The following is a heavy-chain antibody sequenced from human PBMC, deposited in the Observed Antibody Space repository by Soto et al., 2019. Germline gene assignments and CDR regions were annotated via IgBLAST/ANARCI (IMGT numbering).Heavy chain of an antibody. V-gene: IGHV3-23*01. CDR3: AKIPSRIFGVVNNWFDP. CDR1: GFTFSSYA. D-gene: IGHD3-3*02. Sequence: PGGSLRLSCAASGFTFSSYAMSWVRQAPGKGLEWVSAISGSGGSTYYADSVKGRFTISRDNSKNTLYLQMNSLRAEDTAVYYCAKIPSRIFGVVNNWFDPWGQGTLVTVSS. J-gene: IGHJ5*02. CDR2: ISGSGGST.